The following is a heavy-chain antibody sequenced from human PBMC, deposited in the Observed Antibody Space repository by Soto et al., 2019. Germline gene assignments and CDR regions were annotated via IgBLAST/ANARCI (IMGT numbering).Heavy chain of an antibody. V-gene: IGHV3-30*19. CDR1: GFTFRSYV. D-gene: IGHD3-16*01. Sequence: QVQLVESGGGVVQPGTSLRVSCVGSGFTFRSYVIHWVRQAPGKGLEWVALTSYDGSDKYYGDSVRCRFTISRDNSRNTVDLQMDSLRLEDTALYYCARWGKTGGLDVWGQGTLVSVSS. CDR2: TSYDGSDK. CDR3: ARWGKTGGLDV. J-gene: IGHJ1*01.